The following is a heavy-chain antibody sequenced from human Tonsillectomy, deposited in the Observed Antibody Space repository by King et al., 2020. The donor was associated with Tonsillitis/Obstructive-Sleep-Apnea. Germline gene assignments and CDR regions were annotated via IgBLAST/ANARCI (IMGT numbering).Heavy chain of an antibody. CDR2: IYYSGST. Sequence: VQLQESGPGLVKPSQNLSLTCTVSGGSISSGGYYWSWIRQHPGKGLEWIGYIYYSGSTYYNPSLKSRVTISVDTSKNQFSLKLSSVTAADTAVYYCARERSIAATLDYWGQGTLVTVSS. D-gene: IGHD6-13*01. V-gene: IGHV4-31*03. J-gene: IGHJ4*02. CDR1: GGSISSGGYY. CDR3: ARERSIAATLDY.